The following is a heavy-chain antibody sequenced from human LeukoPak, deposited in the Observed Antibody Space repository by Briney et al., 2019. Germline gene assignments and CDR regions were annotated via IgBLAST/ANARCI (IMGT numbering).Heavy chain of an antibody. CDR3: TRDLTGHYSIDY. V-gene: IGHV3-30*04. J-gene: IGHJ4*02. Sequence: GRSLRLSCAASGFTFSTYAIHWVRQAPGKGLEWAAFIPNNGRNKDYADSVKGRFTISRDNPKNTLYLQVNSLRSDDTAVYYCTRDLTGHYSIDYWGQGTLVTVSS. D-gene: IGHD3-22*01. CDR1: GFTFSTYA. CDR2: IPNNGRNK.